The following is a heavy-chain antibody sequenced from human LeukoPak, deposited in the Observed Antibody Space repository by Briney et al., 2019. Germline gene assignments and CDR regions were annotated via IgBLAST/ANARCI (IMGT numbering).Heavy chain of an antibody. J-gene: IGHJ2*01. D-gene: IGHD2-2*01. CDR3: ARDRAYCSSTSCRKYFDL. CDR2: IIPIFGTA. V-gene: IGHV1-69*13. CDR1: GGTFSSYA. Sequence: GASVKVSCKASGGTFSSYAISWVRQAPGQGLEWMGGIIPIFGTANYAQKFQGRVTVTADESTSTAYMELSSLRSEDTAVYYCARDRAYCSSTSCRKYFDLWGRGTLVTVSS.